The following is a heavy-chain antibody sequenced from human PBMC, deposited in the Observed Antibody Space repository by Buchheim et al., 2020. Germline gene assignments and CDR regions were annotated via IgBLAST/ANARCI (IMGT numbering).Heavy chain of an antibody. J-gene: IGHJ4*02. CDR2: ISGSGTRT. V-gene: IGHV3-23*01. D-gene: IGHD3-9*01. CDR1: GFTFTSYA. CDR3: AKEDYDILTSLHY. Sequence: EVQLLESGGGLVQPGGSLRLSCVASGFTFTSYAMSWVRQAPGKGVEWVSGISGSGTRTYYADSVKGRFTLSRDNSKNTLYLQMNSLRAEDTAVYYCAKEDYDILTSLHYWGQGTL.